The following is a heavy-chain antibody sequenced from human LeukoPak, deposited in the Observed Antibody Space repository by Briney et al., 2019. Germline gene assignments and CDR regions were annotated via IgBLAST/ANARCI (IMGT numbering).Heavy chain of an antibody. V-gene: IGHV4-34*01. D-gene: IGHD3-3*01. CDR3: ARRLGYYDFWSGSNWFDP. Sequence: PSETLSLTCAVYGGSFSGYYWSWIRQPPGKGLEWIGEINHSGSTNYNPSLKSGFTISVDTSKNQFSLKLSSVTAADTAVYYCARRLGYYDFWSGSNWFDPWGQGTLVTVSS. CDR2: INHSGST. CDR1: GGSFSGYY. J-gene: IGHJ5*02.